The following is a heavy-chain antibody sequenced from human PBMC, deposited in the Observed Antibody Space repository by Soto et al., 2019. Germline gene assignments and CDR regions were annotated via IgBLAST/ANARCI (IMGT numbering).Heavy chain of an antibody. Sequence: QVQLVQSGSEVKKTGSSVKGSCKASGGTVSSLGISWVRQAPGQGLEWMGGIIPIFTTPKYAQKFQGRDTSIADESTDTAYRELSSLRSEDTDLYYCAASTSEFRSPREFYDMDVWGQGTNVTVSS. CDR3: AASTSEFRSPREFYDMDV. J-gene: IGHJ6*02. CDR1: GGTVSSLG. V-gene: IGHV1-69*01. CDR2: IIPIFTTP. D-gene: IGHD3-10*01.